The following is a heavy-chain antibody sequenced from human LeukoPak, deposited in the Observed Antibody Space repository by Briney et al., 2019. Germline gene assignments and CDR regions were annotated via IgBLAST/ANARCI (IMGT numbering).Heavy chain of an antibody. CDR3: AKDIGPWGYVLAY. CDR1: GFTFEYYE. CDR2: ITSSGDRQ. Sequence: PGGSLRLSCVASGFTFEYYEMIWVRQAPGEGLEWLSYITSSGDRQHYADSVKGRFTISRDNAKNSLYLQMNSLRAEDMALYYCAKDIGPWGYVLAYWGQGTLVTVSS. D-gene: IGHD3-16*01. V-gene: IGHV3-48*03. J-gene: IGHJ4*02.